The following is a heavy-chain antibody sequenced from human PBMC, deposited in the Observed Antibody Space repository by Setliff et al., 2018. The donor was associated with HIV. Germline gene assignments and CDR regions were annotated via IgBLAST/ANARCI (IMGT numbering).Heavy chain of an antibody. D-gene: IGHD6-19*01. CDR1: GYTFTSYG. CDR3: ASGRGEYSSGWYRNALDI. CDR2: ISAYNGNT. V-gene: IGHV1-18*01. Sequence: GASVKVSCKASGYTFTSYGISWVRQAPGQGLEWRGWISAYNGNTNYAQKVQGRFTMTTDTSTGTAYMELRSLRSDETAVYYCASGRGEYSSGWYRNALDIWGQGTMVTVS. J-gene: IGHJ3*02.